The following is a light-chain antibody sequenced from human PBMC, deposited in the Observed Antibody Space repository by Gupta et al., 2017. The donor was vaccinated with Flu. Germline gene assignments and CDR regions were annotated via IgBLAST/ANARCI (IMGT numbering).Light chain of an antibody. CDR2: AAS. Sequence: DIQMTQSPSSLSASVGDRVTITCRAGHSISNYLNWYQQKPGKAPKLLIYAASSLQSGVPSRFSGSGSGTDFTLTISSLQPEGFATYYCQQSYTTPRTFGQGTKVEI. V-gene: IGKV1-39*01. CDR1: HSISNY. J-gene: IGKJ1*01. CDR3: QQSYTTPRT.